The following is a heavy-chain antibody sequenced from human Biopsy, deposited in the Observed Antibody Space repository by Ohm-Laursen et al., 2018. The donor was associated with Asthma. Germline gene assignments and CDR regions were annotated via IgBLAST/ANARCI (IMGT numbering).Heavy chain of an antibody. Sequence: SVTVSCKAPGGTFSNFAISWVRQAPGQGLKWLGGIMTVFGTTNYAHKVQGRVTITADESTSTADLEVNSLRSEDTAIYYCARCQVGYSSGWSLLLKKIYYSGMDVWGQGTAVTVSS. J-gene: IGHJ6*02. CDR2: IMTVFGTT. CDR1: GGTFSNFA. CDR3: ARCQVGYSSGWSLLLKKIYYSGMDV. D-gene: IGHD6-19*01. V-gene: IGHV1-69*13.